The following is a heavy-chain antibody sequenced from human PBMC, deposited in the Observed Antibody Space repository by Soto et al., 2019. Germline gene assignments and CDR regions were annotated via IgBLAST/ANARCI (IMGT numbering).Heavy chain of an antibody. Sequence: PSETLSLTCTVSGGSISSSSYYWGWIRQPPGKGLEWIGSIYYSGSTYYNPSLKSRVTISVDTSNNHFSLKLSSVTAADTAVYYCARHLFSGRDYDFWSGPPYYFDYWGQGTLVTVS. CDR1: GGSISSSSYY. V-gene: IGHV4-39*01. J-gene: IGHJ4*02. CDR2: IYYSGST. D-gene: IGHD3-3*01. CDR3: ARHLFSGRDYDFWSGPPYYFDY.